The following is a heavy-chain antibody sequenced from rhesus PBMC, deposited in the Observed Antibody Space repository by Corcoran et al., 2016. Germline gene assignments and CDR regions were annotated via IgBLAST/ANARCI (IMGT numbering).Heavy chain of an antibody. V-gene: IGHV4-127*01. CDR3: AREYYEDDYGYYYPFDY. D-gene: IGHD3-9*01. J-gene: IGHJ4*01. Sequence: QVQLQESGPGLVKPSETLSLTCAVSGGSISGGYGWSWIRQPPGKGLDYIGYISGSSGSTYYHPSLTSRVTISKATSKTQFSLKLSSVTAADTAVYYCAREYYEDDYGYYYPFDYWGQGVLVTVSS. CDR2: ISGSSGST. CDR1: GGSISGGYG.